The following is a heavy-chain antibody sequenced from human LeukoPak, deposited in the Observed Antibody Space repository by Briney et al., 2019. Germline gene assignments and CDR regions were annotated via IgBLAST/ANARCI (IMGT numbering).Heavy chain of an antibody. CDR1: GFTFSGYA. J-gene: IGHJ4*02. V-gene: IGHV3-23*01. Sequence: PGGSLRLSCAASGFTFSGYAMSWVRQAPGKGLEWVSGISGSSPYYADSVKGRFTISRDNSKNTLYLQMNSLRAEDTAVYYCAKTMGAIDHDYWGQGTLVTVSS. D-gene: IGHD1-26*01. CDR3: AKTMGAIDHDY. CDR2: ISGSSP.